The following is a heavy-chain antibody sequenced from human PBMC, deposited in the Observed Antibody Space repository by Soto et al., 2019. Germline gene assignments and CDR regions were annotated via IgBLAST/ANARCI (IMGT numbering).Heavy chain of an antibody. CDR1: GFAFSNYD. Sequence: EVQLVESGGGLVQPGGSLRLSCAASGFAFSNYDMHWVRQATGKGLEWVSGIGTAGDTYYSGSVKGRFTMSRENAKNSVYLQMNSLSAGDTAVYYCTRGAQRFDYWGQGTLVTVSS. V-gene: IGHV3-13*04. CDR2: IGTAGDT. J-gene: IGHJ4*02. CDR3: TRGAQRFDY. D-gene: IGHD6-25*01.